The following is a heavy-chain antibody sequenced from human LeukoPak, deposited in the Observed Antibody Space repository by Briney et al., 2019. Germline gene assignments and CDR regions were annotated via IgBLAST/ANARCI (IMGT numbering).Heavy chain of an antibody. CDR1: GYTFTGYY. CDR3: ARDQITMIVVGLSYYGMDF. Sequence: ASVKVSCKASGYTFTGYYMHWVRQAPGQGLEWMGWINPNSGGTNYAQKFQGRVTMTRDTSISTAYMELSRLRSDDTAVYYCARDQITMIVVGLSYYGMDFWGQGTTVTVSS. CDR2: INPNSGGT. D-gene: IGHD3-22*01. J-gene: IGHJ6*02. V-gene: IGHV1-2*02.